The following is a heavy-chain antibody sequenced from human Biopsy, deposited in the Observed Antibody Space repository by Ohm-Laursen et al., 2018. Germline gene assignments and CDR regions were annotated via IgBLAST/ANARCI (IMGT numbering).Heavy chain of an antibody. CDR1: GDSIRNYY. CDR3: ARRGSGGRSFDY. V-gene: IGHV4-59*08. Sequence: SETLSLTCTVSGDSIRNYYWSWIRQAPGKGLEWIGFISNSGNTNYNPSLKSRVTISADTSKNQFSLKLGSVTVADTAVFYCARRGSGGRSFDYWGQGSLVTVSS. CDR2: ISNSGNT. D-gene: IGHD2-15*01. J-gene: IGHJ4*02.